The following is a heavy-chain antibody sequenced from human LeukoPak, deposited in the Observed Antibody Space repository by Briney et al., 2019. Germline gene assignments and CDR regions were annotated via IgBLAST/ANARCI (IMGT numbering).Heavy chain of an antibody. Sequence: ASVKVSCKASGYTFTSYGLSWVRQAPGQGLEWMGWISAYNGNTNYAQKLQGRVTMTTDTPTSTAYMELGSLTSDDTAVYYCAREGYCASTSCENSLSIYYYYGMDVWGQGTTVTVSS. D-gene: IGHD2-2*01. CDR3: AREGYCASTSCENSLSIYYYYGMDV. V-gene: IGHV1-18*01. J-gene: IGHJ6*02. CDR1: GYTFTSYG. CDR2: ISAYNGNT.